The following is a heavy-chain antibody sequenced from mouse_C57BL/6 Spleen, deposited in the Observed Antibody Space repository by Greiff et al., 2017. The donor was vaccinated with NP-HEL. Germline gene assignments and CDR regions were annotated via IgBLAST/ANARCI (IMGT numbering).Heavy chain of an antibody. CDR1: GYTFTDYE. J-gene: IGHJ4*01. CDR3: TRSAVEY. CDR2: IDPETGGT. Sequence: VQLQQSGAELVRPGASVTLSCKASGYTFTDYEMHWVKQTPGHGLEWIGAIDPETGGTAYNQKFKGKAILTADKSYSTDYMELRSLTTEDSAVYYGTRSAVEYWGQGTTVTVSS. V-gene: IGHV1-15*01.